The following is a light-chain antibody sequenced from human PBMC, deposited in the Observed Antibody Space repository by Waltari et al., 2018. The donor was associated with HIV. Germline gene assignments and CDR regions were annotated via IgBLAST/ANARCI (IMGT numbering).Light chain of an antibody. J-gene: IGLJ1*01. CDR1: NIGDKR. Sequence: YALPQPPSASVAPARPARIAREGYNIGDKRAHWYQQKPGQAPILVIYYDTDRPSGIPERFSGSNSGNTASLMISRVEAGDEADYYCQVWDTTTDQYVFGTGTKVTV. CDR2: YDT. CDR3: QVWDTTTDQYV. V-gene: IGLV3-21*04.